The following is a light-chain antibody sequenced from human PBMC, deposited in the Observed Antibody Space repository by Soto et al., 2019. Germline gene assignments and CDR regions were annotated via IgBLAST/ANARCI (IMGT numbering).Light chain of an antibody. CDR1: QSVGSY. V-gene: IGKV3-11*01. Sequence: EIVLTQSPATLSLSPGERATLSCRASQSVGSYLAWYQQKPGQAPRLLIYDGSNRATGIPARFSGSGSGTDFTLTISSLEPADFAVYYCQQRSNWPLTFGGGTKVEIK. CDR2: DGS. J-gene: IGKJ4*01. CDR3: QQRSNWPLT.